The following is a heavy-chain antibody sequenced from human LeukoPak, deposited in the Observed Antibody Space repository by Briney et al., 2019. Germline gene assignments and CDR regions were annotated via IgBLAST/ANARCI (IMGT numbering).Heavy chain of an antibody. Sequence: GGSLRLSCAASGFIFSDFDMSWVRQAPGKGLEWVSAISRSGRSTYYADSVKGRFTISRDNSKNTLYLEVNSLRADDTAVYYCAKAVAVALDYWGQGTLVTVSS. CDR3: AKAVAVALDY. CDR1: GFIFSDFD. V-gene: IGHV3-23*01. J-gene: IGHJ4*02. CDR2: ISRSGRST. D-gene: IGHD6-19*01.